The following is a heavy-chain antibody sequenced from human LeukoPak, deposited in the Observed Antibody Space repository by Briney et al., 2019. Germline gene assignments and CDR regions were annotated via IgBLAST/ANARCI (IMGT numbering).Heavy chain of an antibody. CDR1: GFTVSDNY. CDR2: IYSGGTT. CDR3: ARAPLGGSGSYPLDY. Sequence: GGSLRLSCAASGFTVSDNYMTWVRQAPGKGPEWVSVIYSGGTTDYADSVKGRFTISRDNSKNTLYLQMNSLRAEDTAVYYCARAPLGGSGSYPLDYWGQGTLVTVSS. V-gene: IGHV3-53*01. D-gene: IGHD3-10*01. J-gene: IGHJ4*02.